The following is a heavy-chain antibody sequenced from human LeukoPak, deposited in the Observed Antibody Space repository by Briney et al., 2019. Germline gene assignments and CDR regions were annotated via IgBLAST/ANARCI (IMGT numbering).Heavy chain of an antibody. CDR1: GFTFGNAW. D-gene: IGHD4-17*01. Sequence: GGSLRLSCAASGFTFGNAWMSWVRQAPGKGLEWIGRIKDKTDGGTRDYGAPVKGRFTISRDDSKNTLYLQMNSLKTEDTAVDYCTTWGSYGDYRLGLDSWGQGTLVTVSS. CDR2: IKDKTDGGTR. V-gene: IGHV3-15*01. J-gene: IGHJ4*02. CDR3: TTWGSYGDYRLGLDS.